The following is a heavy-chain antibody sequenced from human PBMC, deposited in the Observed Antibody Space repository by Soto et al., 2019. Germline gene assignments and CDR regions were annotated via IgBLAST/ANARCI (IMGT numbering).Heavy chain of an antibody. V-gene: IGHV3-23*01. Sequence: GGSLRLSCPASGFTFSSYAMSWVRQGPGKGLEWVSAISGSGGSTYYADSVKGRFTISRDNSKKTLYLQMNSLRAEDTDVYYCENGGYYYYMDVCGKGTMVTVSS. CDR1: GFTFSSYA. CDR3: ENGGYYYYMDV. CDR2: ISGSGGST. J-gene: IGHJ6*03.